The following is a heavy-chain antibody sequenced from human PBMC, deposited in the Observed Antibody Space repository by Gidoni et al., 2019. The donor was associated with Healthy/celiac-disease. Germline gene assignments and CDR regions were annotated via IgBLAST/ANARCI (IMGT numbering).Heavy chain of an antibody. D-gene: IGHD6-6*01. J-gene: IGHJ2*01. V-gene: IGHV4-34*01. CDR1: GGSFSGYY. Sequence: QVQLQQWGAGLLQPSETLSLTCAVYGGSFSGYYWSWIRQPPGKGLEWIGEINHSGSTNYNPSLKSRVTISVDTSKNQFSLKLSSVTAADTAVYYCARKSEYSSSSRYFDLWGRGTLVTVSS. CDR3: ARKSEYSSSSRYFDL. CDR2: INHSGST.